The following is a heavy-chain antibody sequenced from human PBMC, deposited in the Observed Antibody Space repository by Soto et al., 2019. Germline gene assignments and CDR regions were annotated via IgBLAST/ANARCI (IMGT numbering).Heavy chain of an antibody. V-gene: IGHV1-69*18. D-gene: IGHD2-15*01. Sequence: VQLVQSGAEVKKPGSSVTVSCTASGGTLTSFTIYWVRQAPGHGFEWMGSFIPRIDKINYAQKFQGRVTLSADESSNTAYLELSSLTSEDTAVYYCARGWVEEAFDIWGQGTLVTMSS. CDR1: GGTLTSFT. CDR3: ARGWVEEAFDI. CDR2: FIPRIDKI. J-gene: IGHJ3*02.